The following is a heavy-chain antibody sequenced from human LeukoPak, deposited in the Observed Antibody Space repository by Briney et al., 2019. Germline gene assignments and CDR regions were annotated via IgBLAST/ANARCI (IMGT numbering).Heavy chain of an antibody. CDR1: GFSFSNSA. CDR3: AAERYGGISDCCNFEI. V-gene: IGHV1-58*01. Sequence: GSSVKVSYKSSGFSFSNSAVQWVRQARGQRLEWIGWIIVGSGTTNYAQSLQGRLTITRDMSTNTAYMELSSLRSEDTAVYYCAAERYGGISDCCNFEIWGQGTMVTVSS. D-gene: IGHD4-23*01. CDR2: IIVGSGTT. J-gene: IGHJ3*02.